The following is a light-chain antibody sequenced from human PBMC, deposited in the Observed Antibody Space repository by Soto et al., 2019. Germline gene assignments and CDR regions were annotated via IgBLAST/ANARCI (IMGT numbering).Light chain of an antibody. J-gene: IGKJ4*01. V-gene: IGKV3-15*01. CDR2: GAS. CDR3: QQYNKCPLT. Sequence: EIVLTQSPATLSVSQGERATLSCRASESVSNNSAWYQQKPGQAPRLLIFGASARATGIPARFSGSGSGTEFTLTSSILQSEDFAVYYCQQYNKCPLTFGGGTKVEIK. CDR1: ESVSNN.